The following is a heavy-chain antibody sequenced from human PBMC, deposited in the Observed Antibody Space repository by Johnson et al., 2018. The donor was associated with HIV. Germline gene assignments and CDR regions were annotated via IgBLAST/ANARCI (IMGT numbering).Heavy chain of an antibody. J-gene: IGHJ3*02. V-gene: IGHV3-30*03. CDR1: GFTFSTYV. CDR2: ISHDGSND. D-gene: IGHD6-13*01. CDR3: ARLMAARTLDDAFDI. Sequence: QVQLVESGGGVVQPGRSLRLSCAASGFTFSTYVMYWVRQAPGKGLEWVALISHDGSNDYCADSVKGRFTISRDNAKNSLYLQMNSLRVEDTALYYCARLMAARTLDDAFDIWGQGTMVTVSS.